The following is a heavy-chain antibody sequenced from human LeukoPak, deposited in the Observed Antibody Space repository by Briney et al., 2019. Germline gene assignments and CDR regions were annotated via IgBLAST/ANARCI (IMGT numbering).Heavy chain of an antibody. CDR1: GYTFITYG. Sequence: VASVKVSCKASGYTFITYGISWVRQAPGQGLEWMGWISAYNGNTNYTQKLQGKVTMTTDTSTSTAYMELRSLRSDDTAVYYCARDHPDYYFDYWGQGTLVTVSS. CDR2: ISAYNGNT. V-gene: IGHV1-18*01. CDR3: ARDHPDYYFDY. J-gene: IGHJ4*02.